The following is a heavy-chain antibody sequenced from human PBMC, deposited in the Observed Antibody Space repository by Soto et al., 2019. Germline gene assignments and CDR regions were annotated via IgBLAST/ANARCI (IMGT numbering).Heavy chain of an antibody. CDR3: ARDKDYPEPGDYYDSGSIGY. CDR2: ISYDGSNK. Sequence: QPWGSLRLSCAASGFTFSSDAMHWFRQAPGKGLEWVAVISYDGSNKYYADSVKGRFTISRDNSKNTLYLQMNSLRAEDTAVYYCARDKDYPEPGDYYDSGSIGYCGQVSPVTLSP. J-gene: IGHJ4*02. D-gene: IGHD3-22*01. V-gene: IGHV3-30-3*01. CDR1: GFTFSSDA.